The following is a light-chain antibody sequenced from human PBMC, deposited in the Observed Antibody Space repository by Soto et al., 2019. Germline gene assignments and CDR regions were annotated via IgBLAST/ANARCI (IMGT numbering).Light chain of an antibody. CDR2: SAS. J-gene: IGKJ3*01. CDR1: QSVLTY. CDR3: QHYRGLSS. Sequence: DIQLTQSPSTLSASVGDRVTITCRASQSVLTYLAWYQQKPGEAPKLLITSASSLQSGVPSRFSGSGSRTEFRLSISRLPPDVFATYYCQHYRGLSSFGPGTKV. V-gene: IGKV1-5*01.